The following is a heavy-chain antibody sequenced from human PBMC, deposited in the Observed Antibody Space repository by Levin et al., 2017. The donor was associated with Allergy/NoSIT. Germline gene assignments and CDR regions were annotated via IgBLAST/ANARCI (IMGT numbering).Heavy chain of an antibody. V-gene: IGHV6-1*01. CDR1: GDSVSSARAT. D-gene: IGHD2-15*01. Sequence: SQTLSLTCAISGDSVSSARATWNWIRQSPSRGLEWLGRTYYRSGWRNDYAVSVKSRITFSPDTSKNQVSLQLSSVTPDDTAVYYCARQCGGDACYSGVSDYNAMDVWGQGTTVTVSS. CDR2: TYYRSGWRN. CDR3: ARQCGGDACYSGVSDYNAMDV. J-gene: IGHJ6*02.